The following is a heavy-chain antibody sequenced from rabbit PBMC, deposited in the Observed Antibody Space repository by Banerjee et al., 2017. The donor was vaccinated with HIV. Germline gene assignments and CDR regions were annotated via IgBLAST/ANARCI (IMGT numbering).Heavy chain of an antibody. Sequence: QQQLEESGGGLVKPEGSLTLTCKASGFSFSSSYWICWVRQAPGKGLEWIACIYAGASGSTYYASWAKGRFTISKTSSTTVTLQMTSLTAADTATYFCARAYNLWGQGTLVTVS. CDR3: ARAYNL. CDR2: IYAGASGST. V-gene: IGHV1S45*01. CDR1: GFSFSSSYW. D-gene: IGHD1-1*01. J-gene: IGHJ3*01.